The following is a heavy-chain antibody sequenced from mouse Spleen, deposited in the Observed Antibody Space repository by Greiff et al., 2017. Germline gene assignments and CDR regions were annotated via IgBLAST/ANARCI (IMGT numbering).Heavy chain of an antibody. CDR2: IYPRDGST. J-gene: IGHJ3*01. Sequence: VQPQQSGPELVKPGASVKLSCKASGYTFTSYDINWVKQRPGQGLEWIGWIYPRDGSTKYNEKFKGKATLTVDTSSSTAYMELHSLTSEDSAVYFCARGRYDYPFAYWGQGTLVTVSA. CDR1: GYTFTSYD. D-gene: IGHD2-4*01. V-gene: IGHV1-85*01. CDR3: ARGRYDYPFAY.